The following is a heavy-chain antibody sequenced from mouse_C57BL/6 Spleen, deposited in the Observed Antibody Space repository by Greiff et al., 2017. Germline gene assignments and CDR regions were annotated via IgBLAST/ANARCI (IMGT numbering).Heavy chain of an antibody. J-gene: IGHJ4*01. CDR1: GYTLTDYN. CDR2: INPNNGGT. Sequence: VQLQQSGPELVKPGASVKMSCKASGYTLTDYNMHWVKQSHGKSLEWIGYINPNNGGTSYNQKFKGKATLTVNKSSSTAYMELRSLTSEDSAVYYCARSLITTVVARYAMDYWGQGTSVTVSS. V-gene: IGHV1-22*01. CDR3: ARSLITTVVARYAMDY. D-gene: IGHD1-1*01.